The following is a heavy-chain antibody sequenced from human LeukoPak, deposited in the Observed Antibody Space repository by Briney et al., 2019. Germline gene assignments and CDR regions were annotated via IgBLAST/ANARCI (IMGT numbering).Heavy chain of an antibody. CDR3: ARGYCSGGSCYSVENWFDP. CDR2: IIPILGIA. V-gene: IGHV1-69*02. J-gene: IGHJ5*02. D-gene: IGHD2-15*01. CDR1: GGTFISYT. Sequence: SVKVSCKASGGTFISYTISWVRQAPGQGREWMGRIIPILGIANYAQKFQGRVTITADKSTSTAYMELSSLRSDDTAVYYCARGYCSGGSCYSVENWFDPWGQGTLVTVSS.